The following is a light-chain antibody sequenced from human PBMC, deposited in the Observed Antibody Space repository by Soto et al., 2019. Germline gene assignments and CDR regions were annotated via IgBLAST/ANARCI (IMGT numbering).Light chain of an antibody. V-gene: IGLV2-8*01. CDR3: SSYAGSSNV. CDR1: SSDVGGYNY. CDR2: EVN. Sequence: QSALTQPPSASGSTGQSVAISCTGTSSDVGGYNYVSWYQQHPGKAPKLMIYEVNKRPSGVPDRFSGSKSGNTASLTVSGLQAEDEADYYCSSYAGSSNVFGTGTKLTV. J-gene: IGLJ1*01.